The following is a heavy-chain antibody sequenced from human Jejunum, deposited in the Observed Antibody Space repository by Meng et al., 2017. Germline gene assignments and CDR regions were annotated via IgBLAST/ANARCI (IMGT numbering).Heavy chain of an antibody. CDR2: ISYSATT. J-gene: IGHJ4*02. CDR1: GDSVNSNSGY. D-gene: IGHD6-19*01. V-gene: IGHV4-39*01. Sequence: QLQLEESGPGLVKPSEPLSLTCTVSGDSVNSNSGYWGWIRQSPGKGLEWIGTISYSATTYYNPSLKTRVTISVDTSKNQVSLNLGSVTAADTGIYHCARHCGYRSGCHQYFDYWGQGTLVTVSS. CDR3: ARHCGYRSGCHQYFDY.